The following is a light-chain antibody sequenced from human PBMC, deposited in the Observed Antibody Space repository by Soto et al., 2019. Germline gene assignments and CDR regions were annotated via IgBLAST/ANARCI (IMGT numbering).Light chain of an antibody. Sequence: EIVMTQSPATLSVSPEERATLSCRANQTVNNNLAWYQQKPGQAPRLLIYGASARATGIPARFSGSGSGTEFTLTISILQSEDFAVYYCQQYNNWPLTFGGGTKVEIK. CDR1: QTVNNN. J-gene: IGKJ4*01. CDR2: GAS. CDR3: QQYNNWPLT. V-gene: IGKV3-15*01.